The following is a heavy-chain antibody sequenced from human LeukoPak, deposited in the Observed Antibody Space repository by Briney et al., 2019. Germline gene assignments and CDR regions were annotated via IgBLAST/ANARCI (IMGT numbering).Heavy chain of an antibody. CDR1: GGSISSSSYY. J-gene: IGHJ4*02. V-gene: IGHV4-31*03. Sequence: PSETLSLTCTVSGGSISSSSYYWSWIRQHPGKGLEWIGYIYYSGSTYYNPSLKSRVTISVDTSKNQFSLKLSSVTAADTAVYYCARGPSYSSRLDYWGQGTLVTVSS. CDR2: IYYSGST. D-gene: IGHD6-13*01. CDR3: ARGPSYSSRLDY.